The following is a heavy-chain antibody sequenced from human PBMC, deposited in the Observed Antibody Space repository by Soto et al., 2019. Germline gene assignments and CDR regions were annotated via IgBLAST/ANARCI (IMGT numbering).Heavy chain of an antibody. V-gene: IGHV3-30*01. CDR1: RFTFSSYA. Sequence: GGSLTLSCAAFRFTFSSYAIHWVRPGPGKGLEWVAVISYDGSNKYYAGSVKGRFTISRDNSKNTLYLQMNSLRAEDTAVYYCARERLPYCSGGRCYGMDVWGQGTTVTVSS. CDR3: ARERLPYCSGGRCYGMDV. J-gene: IGHJ6*02. CDR2: ISYDGSNK. D-gene: IGHD2-15*01.